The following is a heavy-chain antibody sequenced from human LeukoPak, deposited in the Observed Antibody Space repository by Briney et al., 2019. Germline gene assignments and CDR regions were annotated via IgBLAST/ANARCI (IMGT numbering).Heavy chain of an antibody. Sequence: GGSLRLSCAASGFTFSSYSMNWVRQAPGKGLEWVSYISSSSSTIYYADSVKGRFTISRDNAKNSLYLQMNSLRDEDTAVYYCARDGYGDYMEYWYFDLRGRGTLVTVSS. V-gene: IGHV3-48*02. CDR1: GFTFSSYS. D-gene: IGHD4-17*01. CDR3: ARDGYGDYMEYWYFDL. J-gene: IGHJ2*01. CDR2: ISSSSSTI.